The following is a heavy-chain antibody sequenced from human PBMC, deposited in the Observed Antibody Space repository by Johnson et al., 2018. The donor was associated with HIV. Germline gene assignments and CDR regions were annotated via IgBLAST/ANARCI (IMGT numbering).Heavy chain of an antibody. Sequence: YDGSNKYYADSVTGRFTISRDNSKNTLYLQMNSLRAEDTAVYYCAKSRSPMITFGGADAFDIWGQGTMVTVSS. D-gene: IGHD3-16*01. J-gene: IGHJ3*02. V-gene: IGHV3-30*02. CDR2: YDGSNK. CDR3: AKSRSPMITFGGADAFDI.